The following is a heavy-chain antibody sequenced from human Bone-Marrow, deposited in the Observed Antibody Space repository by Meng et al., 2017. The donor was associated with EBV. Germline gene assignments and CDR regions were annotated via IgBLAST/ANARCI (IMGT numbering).Heavy chain of an antibody. D-gene: IGHD2-21*01. J-gene: IGHJ4*02. CDR2: IGRSDNTV. CDR1: GFTFSDYH. CDR3: AKDCFGDKDS. Sequence: QVQLVEAGGGQVKPGGSLRLSCAVSGFTFSDYHMSWIRQAPGKGLEWASHIGRSDNTVYYADSVKGRFTISRDNAKNSLYLQMNNLRAEDTAVYYCAKDCFGDKDSWGQGTLVTVSS. V-gene: IGHV3-11*04.